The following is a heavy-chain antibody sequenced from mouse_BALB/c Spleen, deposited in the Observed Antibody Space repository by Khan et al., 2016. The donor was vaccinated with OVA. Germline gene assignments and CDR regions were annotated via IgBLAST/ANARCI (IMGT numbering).Heavy chain of an antibody. CDR2: IWSDGTT. Sequence: QVQLKQSGPGLVAPSQSLSITCTISGFSLTNYGIHWVRQPPGKGLEWLVLIWSDGTTTYNSALKSRLSISKDNSKSQVFLKMNSLQTDDTAMYYGDRQPYYHYYLMDYWGQGTSVTVSS. CDR3: DRQPYYHYYLMDY. CDR1: GFSLTNYG. J-gene: IGHJ4*01. V-gene: IGHV2-6-1*01. D-gene: IGHD2-10*01.